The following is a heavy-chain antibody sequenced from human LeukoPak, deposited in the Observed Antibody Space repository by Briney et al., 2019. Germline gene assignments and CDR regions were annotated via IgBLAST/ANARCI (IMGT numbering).Heavy chain of an antibody. Sequence: GRSLRLSCAASGFTFSNYGMHWVRQAPGKGLEWVALIWYDGSNKYYADSVKGRFTISRDKSKNTLYLQMNSLRAEDTAVYFCTRIVEGAFDSWGQGTMVTVSP. CDR3: TRIVEGAFDS. J-gene: IGHJ3*02. CDR2: IWYDGSNK. D-gene: IGHD2-15*01. CDR1: GFTFSNYG. V-gene: IGHV3-33*01.